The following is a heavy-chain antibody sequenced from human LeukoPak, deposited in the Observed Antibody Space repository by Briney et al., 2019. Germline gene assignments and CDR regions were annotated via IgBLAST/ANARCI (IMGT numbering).Heavy chain of an antibody. CDR1: GYTFTSYG. Sequence: ASVKVSCKASGYTFTSYGISWVRQAPGQGLEWMGWISADNGNTNYAQKLQGRVTMTTDTSTSTAYMELRSLRSDDTAVYYCARDGIAAAGTNYYYYYYMDVWGKGTTVTVSS. D-gene: IGHD6-13*01. CDR2: ISADNGNT. V-gene: IGHV1-18*01. J-gene: IGHJ6*03. CDR3: ARDGIAAAGTNYYYYYYMDV.